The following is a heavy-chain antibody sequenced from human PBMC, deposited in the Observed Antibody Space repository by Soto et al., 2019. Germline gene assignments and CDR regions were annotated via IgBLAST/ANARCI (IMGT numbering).Heavy chain of an antibody. CDR2: ISSGGSSI. CDR3: ASLAIGTLIRGAPDF. V-gene: IGHV3-11*01. Sequence: GGSLRLSCAASGFTFSDYYMTWIRQAPGKGLEWVSYISSGGSSIYYADSVKGRFTISRDNAKNSLYLQMNSLRAEDTAMYYCASLAIGTLIRGAPDFWGQGTLVTVSS. J-gene: IGHJ4*02. CDR1: GFTFSDYY. D-gene: IGHD3-10*01.